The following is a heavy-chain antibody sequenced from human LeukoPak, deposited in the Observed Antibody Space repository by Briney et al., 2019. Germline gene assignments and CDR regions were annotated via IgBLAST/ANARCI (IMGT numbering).Heavy chain of an antibody. CDR3: ARDRDGRYYYDSSAHPFDI. J-gene: IGHJ3*02. Sequence: GGSLRLSCAASGFTFSSYSMNWVRKAPGKGLEWVSSISSSSSYTYYADSVKGRFTISRDNAKNSLYLQMNSLRAEDTAVYYCARDRDGRYYYDSSAHPFDIWGQGTMVTVSS. V-gene: IGHV3-21*01. D-gene: IGHD3-22*01. CDR2: ISSSSSYT. CDR1: GFTFSSYS.